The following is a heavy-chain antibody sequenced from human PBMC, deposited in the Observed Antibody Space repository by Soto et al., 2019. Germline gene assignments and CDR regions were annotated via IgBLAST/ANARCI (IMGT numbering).Heavy chain of an antibody. CDR1: GVSISSSIYY. Sequence: PSETLSLTCTVSGVSISSSIYYWGWIRQPPGKGLEWIGSIYYSGSTYYNPSLKSRVTISVDTSKNQFSLKLSSVTAADTAVYYCARHVRFLEATEITWFDPWGQGTLVTVSS. CDR3: ARHVRFLEATEITWFDP. J-gene: IGHJ5*02. V-gene: IGHV4-39*01. CDR2: IYYSGST. D-gene: IGHD3-3*01.